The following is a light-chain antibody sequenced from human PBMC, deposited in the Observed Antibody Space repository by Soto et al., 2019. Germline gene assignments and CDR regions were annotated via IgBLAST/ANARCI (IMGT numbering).Light chain of an antibody. J-gene: IGLJ2*01. V-gene: IGLV4-69*01. Sequence: QPVLTQSPSASASLGASVKLTCTLSSGHSSYAIAWHQQQPEKGPRYLMKLNSDGSHSKGDGIPDRFSGSSSGAERYLPISSLQSEDEADYYCQTWGTGIQNVIFGGGTKVTVL. CDR1: SGHSSYA. CDR3: QTWGTGIQNVI. CDR2: LNSDGSH.